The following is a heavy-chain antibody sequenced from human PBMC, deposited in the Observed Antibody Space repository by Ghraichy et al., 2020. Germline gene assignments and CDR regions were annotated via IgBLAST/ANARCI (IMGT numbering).Heavy chain of an antibody. CDR3: SKSTPSTVTTSDF. CDR2: ISRDGGST. V-gene: IGHV3-43*01. CDR1: GFTFDDYT. D-gene: IGHD4-17*01. J-gene: IGHJ4*02. Sequence: GGSLRLSCAASGFTFDDYTMNWVRQAPGKGLEWLSLISRDGGSTYYADSVRGRFTISRDNIKNSLYLQMDSLRSEDTALYYCSKSTPSTVTTSDFWGRGTLVTVSS.